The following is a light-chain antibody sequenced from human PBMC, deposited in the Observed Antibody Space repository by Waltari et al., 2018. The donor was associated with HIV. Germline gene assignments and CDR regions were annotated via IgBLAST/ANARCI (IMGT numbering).Light chain of an antibody. CDR2: GNS. J-gene: IGLJ3*02. CDR3: QSYDSRV. CDR1: SPTIGAGYD. V-gene: IGLV1-40*01. Sequence: QSVLTQPPSVSGAPGQRVTISCTRSSPTIGAGYDVHWYQQLPGTAPKLLIDGNSNRPSGVPDRFSGSKSGTSASLAITGLQAEDEADYYCQSYDSRVFGGGTKLTVL.